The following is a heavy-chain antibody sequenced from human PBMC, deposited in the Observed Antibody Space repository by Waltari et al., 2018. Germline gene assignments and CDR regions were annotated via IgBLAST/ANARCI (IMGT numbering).Heavy chain of an antibody. CDR3: ARANGDNDYGDYEPTYYYYMDV. V-gene: IGHV4-59*01. D-gene: IGHD4-17*01. J-gene: IGHJ6*03. CDR1: GGSISSYY. CDR2: IYYSGST. Sequence: QVQLQESGPGLVKPSETLSLTCTVSGGSISSYYWSWIRQPPGKGLEWIGYIYYSGSTNYNPSLKSRVTISVDTSKNQFSLKLSSVTAADTAVYYCARANGDNDYGDYEPTYYYYMDVWGKGTTVTVSS.